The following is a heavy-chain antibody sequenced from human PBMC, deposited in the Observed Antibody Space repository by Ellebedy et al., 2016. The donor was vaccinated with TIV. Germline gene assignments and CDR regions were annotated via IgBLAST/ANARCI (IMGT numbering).Heavy chain of an antibody. CDR1: GFTFSSYA. CDR3: ARELGAGGATMTVGY. Sequence: PGGSLRLSCAASGFTFSSYAMSWVRQAPGKGLEWVSTISNTGSRTYYADSVEGRFIISRDNSKKTLYLQMNSLTAEDTALYYCARELGAGGATMTVGYWGQGTLVTVSS. CDR2: ISNTGSRT. V-gene: IGHV3-23*01. J-gene: IGHJ4*02. D-gene: IGHD1-26*01.